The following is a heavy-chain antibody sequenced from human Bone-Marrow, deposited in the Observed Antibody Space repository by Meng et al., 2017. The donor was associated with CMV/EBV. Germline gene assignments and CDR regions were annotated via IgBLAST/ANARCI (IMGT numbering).Heavy chain of an antibody. CDR1: GFTFSGYA. V-gene: IGHV3-30-3*01. CDR2: ISYDGNNK. D-gene: IGHD5-24*01. J-gene: IGHJ4*02. CDR3: AKGRGWLQGGYSDN. Sequence: AYGFTFSGYAMPWVRQAPGKGLEWVVVISYDGNNKYYADSVKGRFTISRDNSKNTLYLQMNSLRAEDTAVYYCAKGRGWLQGGYSDNWGQGTLVTVSS.